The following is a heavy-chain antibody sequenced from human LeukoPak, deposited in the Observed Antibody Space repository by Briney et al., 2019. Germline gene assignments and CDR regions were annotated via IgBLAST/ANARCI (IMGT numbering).Heavy chain of an antibody. D-gene: IGHD3-10*01. J-gene: IGHJ3*02. CDR1: GGTFSSYA. Sequence: SVKVSCKASGGTFSSYAISWVRQAPGQGLEWMGGIIPIFGTANYAQKFQGRVTITADKSTSTAYMELSSLRSEDTAVYYCARDSAVRGVMISDAFDIWGQGTMVTVSS. CDR3: ARDSAVRGVMISDAFDI. V-gene: IGHV1-69*06. CDR2: IIPIFGTA.